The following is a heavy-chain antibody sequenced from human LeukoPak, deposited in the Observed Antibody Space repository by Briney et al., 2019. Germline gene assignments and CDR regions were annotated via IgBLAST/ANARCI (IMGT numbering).Heavy chain of an antibody. J-gene: IGHJ4*02. D-gene: IGHD4-11*01. Sequence: SETLSLTCTVSGGSISTYYWSWIRQPPGKGLEYIGYIYYSGSTNYNPSLKSRVTMSLDTSKNQLSLKLSSVTAADTAVYYCARHYKSTRTTVFDYWGQGTLVTVSS. CDR2: IYYSGST. CDR1: GGSISTYY. V-gene: IGHV4-59*01. CDR3: ARHYKSTRTTVFDY.